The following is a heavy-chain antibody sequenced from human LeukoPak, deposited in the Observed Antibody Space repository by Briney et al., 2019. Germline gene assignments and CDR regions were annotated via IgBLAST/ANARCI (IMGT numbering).Heavy chain of an antibody. J-gene: IGHJ4*02. CDR3: ARGLDCSGGSCYFDY. CDR1: GYTFTSYA. V-gene: IGHV1-69*04. D-gene: IGHD2-15*01. CDR2: IIPILGIA. Sequence: SVKVSCRASGYTFTSYAISWVRQAPGQGLEWMGRIIPILGIANYAQKFQGRVTITADKSTSTAYMELSSLRSEDTAVYYCARGLDCSGGSCYFDYWGQGTLVTVSS.